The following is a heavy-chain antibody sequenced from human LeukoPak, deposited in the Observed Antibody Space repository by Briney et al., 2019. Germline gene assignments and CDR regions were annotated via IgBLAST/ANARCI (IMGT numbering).Heavy chain of an antibody. CDR2: IYYSGST. Sequence: SQTLSLTCTVSGGSISNNYWSWFRQPPGKGLEWIGYIYYSGSTNYNPSLKSRVTISVDTSKSQFSLKLSSVTAADTAVYYCASHKGFWGQGTLVTVSS. J-gene: IGHJ4*02. V-gene: IGHV4-59*01. CDR3: ASHKGF. CDR1: GGSISNNY.